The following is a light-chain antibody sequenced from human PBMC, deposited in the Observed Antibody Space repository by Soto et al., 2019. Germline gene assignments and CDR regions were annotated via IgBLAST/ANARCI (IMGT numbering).Light chain of an antibody. Sequence: EVVMTQSPATLSVSPGERATLSCRASQSVSSNLAWYQQKPGQAPRLLIYGASTRATAIPARFSGSGSGTGFTLTISSLQSEDFAVYYCQQYNNWPLTVGPGTKVDIK. CDR3: QQYNNWPLT. CDR1: QSVSSN. CDR2: GAS. J-gene: IGKJ3*01. V-gene: IGKV3-15*01.